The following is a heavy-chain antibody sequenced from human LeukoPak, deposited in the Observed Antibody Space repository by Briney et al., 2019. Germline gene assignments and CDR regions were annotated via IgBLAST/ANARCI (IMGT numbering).Heavy chain of an antibody. CDR2: IYYSGSI. CDR3: ARRSGDGYTHFGY. CDR1: GXSISSYY. V-gene: IGHV4-59*08. Sequence: SETLSLTCTVSGXSISSYYWSWIRQPPGKGLEWIGYIYYSGSINYNPSLKSRVTISLDTSKNQFSLKLSSVTAADTAVYYCARRSGDGYTHFGYWGQGTLVTVSS. D-gene: IGHD5-24*01. J-gene: IGHJ4*02.